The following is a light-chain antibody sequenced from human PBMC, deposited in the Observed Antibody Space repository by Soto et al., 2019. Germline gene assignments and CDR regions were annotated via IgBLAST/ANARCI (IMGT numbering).Light chain of an antibody. CDR1: ENVRTF. J-gene: IGKJ1*01. CDR2: GAS. CDR3: QQHSHWPPWT. V-gene: IGKV3-11*01. Sequence: VLTHSPATLCFSPGELATLSFRASENVRTFVDWYQQKPGHAPRLLIYGASNRATDIPARFSGSGSGTDFTLTISNLEPEDFAVYYCQQHSHWPPWTFGQGTKVDIK.